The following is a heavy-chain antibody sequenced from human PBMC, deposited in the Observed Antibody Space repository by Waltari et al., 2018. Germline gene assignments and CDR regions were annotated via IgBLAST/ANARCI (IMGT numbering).Heavy chain of an antibody. J-gene: IGHJ3*01. D-gene: IGHD1-26*01. CDR3: ARPLSGTYWLYAFDV. V-gene: IGHV3-11*04. CDR2: ISSGGSTI. Sequence: QVQLVESGGGLVKPGGSLSLSCAASGFVFGDYYLSWFRQAPGKGLEWISYISSGGSTIYYADSVKGRFTISRDDAKNSLYLQMNSLRAEDTAVYYCARPLSGTYWLYAFDVWGQGTTVTVSS. CDR1: GFVFGDYY.